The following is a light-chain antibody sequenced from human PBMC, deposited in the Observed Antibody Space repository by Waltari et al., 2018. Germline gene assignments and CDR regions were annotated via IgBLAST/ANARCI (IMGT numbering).Light chain of an antibody. J-gene: IGKJ1*01. V-gene: IGKV4-1*01. Sequence: DIVMTQSPDSLAVSLGERVTINCKSSQSVLYSTNSQNYLTWYQQKPGQPPKLLIYWAYDRESGVPDRFSGSESGTYFTLTISSLQAEDVAVYYCQQYYDIPWTFGQGTKVEIK. CDR2: WAY. CDR3: QQYYDIPWT. CDR1: QSVLYSTNSQNY.